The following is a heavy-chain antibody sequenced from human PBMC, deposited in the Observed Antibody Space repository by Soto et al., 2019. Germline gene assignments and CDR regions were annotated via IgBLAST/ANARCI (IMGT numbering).Heavy chain of an antibody. CDR1: GYSFSSYW. Sequence: PGESLKISCTGSGYSFSSYWIGWVRQMPGKGLEWMGIINLGDSDTRYSPSFQGQVTISADKSISTAYLQWGSLKASDTAMYYCARPSIAAAGMSYYYGMDVWGQGTTVTVSS. D-gene: IGHD6-13*01. V-gene: IGHV5-51*01. CDR2: INLGDSDT. CDR3: ARPSIAAAGMSYYYGMDV. J-gene: IGHJ6*02.